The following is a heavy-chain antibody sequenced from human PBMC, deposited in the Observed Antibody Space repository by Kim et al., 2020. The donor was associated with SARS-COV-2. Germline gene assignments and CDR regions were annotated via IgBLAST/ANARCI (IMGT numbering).Heavy chain of an antibody. V-gene: IGHV3-30*03. D-gene: IGHD6-13*01. J-gene: IGHJ4*02. CDR3: AGSAQQLLYYVDY. Sequence: YGDSVKGRYTISRDNSKSTLYLQMNSRGADDTAVYYWAGSAQQLLYYVDYWGQGMLVTVSS.